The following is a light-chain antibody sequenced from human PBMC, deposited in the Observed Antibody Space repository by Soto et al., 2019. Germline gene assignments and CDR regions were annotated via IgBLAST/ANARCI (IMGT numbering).Light chain of an antibody. CDR3: QQYYAASRA. CDR2: WAF. Sequence: DIVMTQSPDSLAVSLGERATINCKSSQSGLYSSNNKNYLAWYQQKPGQPPKLLISWAFTRESGVPDRFSGRGSEKEFTLSISSLQAQDVAVCYCQQYYAASRAFGQGPNVEI. CDR1: QSGLYSSNNKNY. V-gene: IGKV4-1*01. J-gene: IGKJ1*01.